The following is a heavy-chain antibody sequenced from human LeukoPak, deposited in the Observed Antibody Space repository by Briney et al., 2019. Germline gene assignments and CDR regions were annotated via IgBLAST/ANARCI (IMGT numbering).Heavy chain of an antibody. CDR3: ARDSGSSSDAFDI. CDR1: GFTFSSYA. J-gene: IGHJ3*02. D-gene: IGHD6-13*01. CDR2: ISYDGSNK. Sequence: PGGSLRLSCAASGFTFSSYAMHWVRQAPGKGLEWVAVISYDGSNKYYADSVKGRFTISRDNSKNTLYLQMNSLRAEDTAVYYCARDSGSSSDAFDIWGQGTMVTVSS. V-gene: IGHV3-30-3*01.